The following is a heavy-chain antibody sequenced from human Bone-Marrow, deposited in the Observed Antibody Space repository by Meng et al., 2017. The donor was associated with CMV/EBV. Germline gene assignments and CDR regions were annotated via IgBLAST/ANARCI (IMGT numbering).Heavy chain of an antibody. CDR2: INWNGGST. CDR1: GFRFDDHG. J-gene: IGHJ6*02. D-gene: IGHD2-15*01. Sequence: GGSLRLSCAASGFRFDDHGMGWVRQAPGKGLEWVSGINWNGGSTGYADSVQGRFTISRDNAKNSLYLQMNSLRAEDTAVYYCARWYVLGMDVWGQGTTVTVSS. V-gene: IGHV3-20*04. CDR3: ARWYVLGMDV.